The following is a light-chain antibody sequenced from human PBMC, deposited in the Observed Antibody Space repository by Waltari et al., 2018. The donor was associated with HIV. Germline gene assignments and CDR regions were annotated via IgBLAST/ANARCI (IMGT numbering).Light chain of an antibody. J-gene: IGLJ1*01. CDR1: SSDIGGYNY. V-gene: IGLV2-14*01. Sequence: QSALTQPASVSGPPGPSITISCTGTSSDIGGYNYVSRYQQYPGKAPRLIIYEVTSRPSGISNRFSGSKSGNTASLTISGLQTEDEAEYYCFSYRSSSSFAVFGTGTKVSVL. CDR2: EVT. CDR3: FSYRSSSSFAV.